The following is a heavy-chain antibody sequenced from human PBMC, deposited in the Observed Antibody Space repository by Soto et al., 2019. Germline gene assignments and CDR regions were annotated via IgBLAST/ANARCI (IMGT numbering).Heavy chain of an antibody. V-gene: IGHV3-23*01. CDR2: IYGGGNGP. CDR1: GFTFSDFA. Sequence: EVQVLESGGGLVQPGGSLRLSCAATGFTFSDFAMSWVRQAPGKGLEWVSRIYGGGNGPHYADSVKGRVTISRDNSKNTLYLQMNSLRAEDTAVYYCAKDRAYSSSWPSGPFNHWGQGTLISVSS. D-gene: IGHD6-13*01. J-gene: IGHJ4*02. CDR3: AKDRAYSSSWPSGPFNH.